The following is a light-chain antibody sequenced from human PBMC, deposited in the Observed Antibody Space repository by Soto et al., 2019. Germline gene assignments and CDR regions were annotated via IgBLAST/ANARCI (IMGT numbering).Light chain of an antibody. J-gene: IGLJ1*01. CDR1: SSNLGAGYD. CDR2: ANS. Sequence: QSVLTQPPSVSGAPGQRVTISCSGSSSNLGAGYDVQWYQQFPGTAPKLLIYANSARPSGVPDRFSGSKSGTSASLAITGLQAEDEDDYYCQSYDSSLIVSKVFGTGTKVTVL. V-gene: IGLV1-40*01. CDR3: QSYDSSLIVSKV.